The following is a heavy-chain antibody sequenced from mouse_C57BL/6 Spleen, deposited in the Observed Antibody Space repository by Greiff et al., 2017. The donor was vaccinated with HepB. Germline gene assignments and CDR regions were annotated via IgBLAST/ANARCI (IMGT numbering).Heavy chain of an antibody. J-gene: IGHJ4*01. V-gene: IGHV5-12*01. CDR2: ISNGGGST. D-gene: IGHD2-4*01. CDR3: ASREDYDGYAMDY. Sequence: EVKLVESGGGLVQPGGSLKLSCAASGFTFSDYYMYWVRQTPEKRLEWVAYISNGGGSTYYPDTVKGRFTISIDNAKNTLYLQMSRLKSEDTAMYYCASREDYDGYAMDYWGQGTSVTVSS. CDR1: GFTFSDYY.